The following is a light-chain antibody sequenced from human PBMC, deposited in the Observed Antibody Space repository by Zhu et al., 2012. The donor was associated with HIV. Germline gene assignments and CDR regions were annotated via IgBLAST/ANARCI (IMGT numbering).Light chain of an antibody. CDR2: GAS. CDR1: QTVSRNY. V-gene: IGKV3-20*01. CDR3: QHYVPSPMYT. Sequence: EIVLTQSPATLSLSPGERATLSCRASQTVSRNYLAWYQQKPGQAPRLLIYGASRRVTGIPDRFSGSGSGTDFTLTISRLEPEDFAVYYCQHYVPSPMYTFGLGDPRLEIK. J-gene: IGKJ2*01.